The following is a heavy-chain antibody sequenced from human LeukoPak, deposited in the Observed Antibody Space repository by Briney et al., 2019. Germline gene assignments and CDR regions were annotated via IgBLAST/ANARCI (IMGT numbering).Heavy chain of an antibody. CDR3: ARGLFGVFDY. D-gene: IGHD3-3*01. V-gene: IGHV4-59*01. CDR2: IYYSGST. CDR1: GGSISSYY. Sequence: SETLSLTCTVSGGSISSYYWSWLRQPPGKGLEWSGYIYYSGSTNYNPSLKSRVTISVDTSKNQFSLKLSSVTAADTAVYYCARGLFGVFDYWGQGTLVTVSS. J-gene: IGHJ4*02.